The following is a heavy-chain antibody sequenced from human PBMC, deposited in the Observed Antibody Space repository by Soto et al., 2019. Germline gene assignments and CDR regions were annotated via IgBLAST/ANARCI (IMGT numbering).Heavy chain of an antibody. V-gene: IGHV4-34*01. CDR2: INHSGST. J-gene: IGHJ6*02. D-gene: IGHD3-22*01. CDR1: GGSFSGYY. CDR3: ARDFLYYYDSSGYYYSYYYYGMEV. Sequence: SETLSLTCAVYGGSFSGYYWSWIRQPPGKGLEWIGEINHSGSTNYNPSLKSRVTISVDTSKNQFSLKLSSVTAADTAVYYCARDFLYYYDSSGYYYSYYYYGMEVWGQGTTVTVS.